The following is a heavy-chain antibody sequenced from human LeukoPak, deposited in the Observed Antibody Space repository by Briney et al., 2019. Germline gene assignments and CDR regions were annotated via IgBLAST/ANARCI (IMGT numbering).Heavy chain of an antibody. Sequence: GGSLRLSCAASGFTFSSYSMNWVRQAPGKGLEWVSYISSSSSTIYYADSVKGRFTISRDNAKNSLYLQMNSLRAEDTAVYYFARIRRAADAVSCWGQGTLVTVSS. CDR3: ARIRRAADAVSC. V-gene: IGHV3-48*04. D-gene: IGHD2-8*01. CDR2: ISSSSSTI. J-gene: IGHJ4*02. CDR1: GFTFSSYS.